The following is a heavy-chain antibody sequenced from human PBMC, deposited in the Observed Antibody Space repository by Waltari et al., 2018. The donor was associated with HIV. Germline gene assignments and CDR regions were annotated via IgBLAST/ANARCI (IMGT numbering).Heavy chain of an antibody. CDR3: ARDRAGPGY. CDR1: GYIFTGYY. J-gene: IGHJ4*02. V-gene: IGHV1-2*02. Sequence: QVQLVQSGAEVKKPGASVKVSCKASGYIFTGYYMHWVRQAPGQGREWMGWINPKSGGTNYAQKFQGRVTRTRDMSITTAYMELSRLRSDDTAVYYCARDRAGPGYWGQGTLVTVSS. CDR2: INPKSGGT. D-gene: IGHD3-10*01.